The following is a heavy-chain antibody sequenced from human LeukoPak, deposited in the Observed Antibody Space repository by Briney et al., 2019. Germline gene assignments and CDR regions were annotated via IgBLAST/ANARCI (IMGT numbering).Heavy chain of an antibody. V-gene: IGHV3-69-1*02. Sequence: GGSLRLSCSASGFTFSDYDMNWVRQAPGKGLEWVSSISGLSTHIYYGDSVKGRFSISRDNAKDSVYLQMNSLGVEDTAIYYCGRAFPPLRTSSAGDLWGQGILVTVSS. CDR3: GRAFPPLRTSSAGDL. J-gene: IGHJ4*02. CDR1: GFTFSDYD. D-gene: IGHD3-16*01. CDR2: ISGLSTHI.